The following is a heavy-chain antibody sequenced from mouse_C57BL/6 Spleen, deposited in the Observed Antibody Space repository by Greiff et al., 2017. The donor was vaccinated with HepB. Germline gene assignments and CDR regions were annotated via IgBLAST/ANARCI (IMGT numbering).Heavy chain of an antibody. CDR3: ARHQLGYAMDY. J-gene: IGHJ4*01. CDR2: ISGGGGNT. CDR1: GFTFSSYT. D-gene: IGHD4-1*02. Sequence: EVHLVESGGGLVKPGGSLKLSCAASGFTFSSYTMSWVRQTPEKRLEWVATISGGGGNTYYPDSVKGRFTISRDNAKNTLYLQMSSLRSEDTALYYCARHQLGYAMDYWGQGTSVTVSS. V-gene: IGHV5-9*01.